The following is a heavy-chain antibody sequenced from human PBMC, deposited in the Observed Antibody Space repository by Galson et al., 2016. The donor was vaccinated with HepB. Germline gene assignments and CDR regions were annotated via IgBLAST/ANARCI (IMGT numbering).Heavy chain of an antibody. CDR1: GFPFSSYW. CDR3: VREDYGDDPVYYYYGMDV. CDR2: INSDGSST. D-gene: IGHD4-17*01. J-gene: IGHJ6*02. V-gene: IGHV3-74*01. Sequence: SLRLSCAASGFPFSSYWMHWVRQGPGNGLVWVSRINSDGSSTIYADSVRGRFTISRDNAKNMLYLEMNSLRAEDTALYYCVREDYGDDPVYYYYGMDVWGQGTTVSVSS.